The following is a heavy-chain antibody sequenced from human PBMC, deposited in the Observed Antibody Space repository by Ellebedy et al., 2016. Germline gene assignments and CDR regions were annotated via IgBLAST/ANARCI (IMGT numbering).Heavy chain of an antibody. CDR3: AIPPFF. V-gene: IGHV3-9*01. J-gene: IGHJ4*02. CDR2: LHWSTNKI. CDR1: EVTFDNYV. Sequence: GGSLRLSXAASEVTFDNYVMHWVRQAPGKGLEWVSSLHWSTNKIMYADSVKGRFTVSRDNVNNSLFLMMTSLRTDDTAVYYCAIPPFFWGQGTLVTVSS.